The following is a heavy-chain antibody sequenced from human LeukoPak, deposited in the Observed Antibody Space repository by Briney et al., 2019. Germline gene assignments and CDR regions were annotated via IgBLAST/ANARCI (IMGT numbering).Heavy chain of an antibody. D-gene: IGHD1-26*01. V-gene: IGHV4-59*01. CDR2: VYYSGST. CDR3: ARGPGSGTYWAFDY. J-gene: IGHJ4*02. CDR1: GGSISSYY. Sequence: SETLSLTCTVSGGSISSYYWSWIRQPPGKGLEWIGYVYYSGSTSYNPSLKSRVTISVATSKNQFSLKLSSVTAADAAVYYCARGPGSGTYWAFDYWGQGTLVTVSS.